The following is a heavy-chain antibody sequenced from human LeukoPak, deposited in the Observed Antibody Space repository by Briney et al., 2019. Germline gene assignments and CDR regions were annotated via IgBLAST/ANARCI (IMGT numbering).Heavy chain of an antibody. Sequence: LGESLKISCKGSGYSFTSYWIGWVRQMPGKGLEWMGIIYPGDSDTRYSPSFQGQVTISADKSISTAYLQWSSLKASDTAMYYCARVIRWLYCSSTSCYGAFDYWGQGTLVTVSS. CDR3: ARVIRWLYCSSTSCYGAFDY. D-gene: IGHD2-2*01. CDR1: GYSFTSYW. J-gene: IGHJ4*02. V-gene: IGHV5-51*01. CDR2: IYPGDSDT.